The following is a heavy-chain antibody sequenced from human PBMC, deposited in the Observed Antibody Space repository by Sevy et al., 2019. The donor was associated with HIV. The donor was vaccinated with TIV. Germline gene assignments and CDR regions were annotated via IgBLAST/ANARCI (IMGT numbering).Heavy chain of an antibody. Sequence: GGSLRLSCAASGFTFSNYNMNWVRQAPGKGLEWVSSISSSSNYISYADSMKGRFTISRDNAKNSLYLQMNSLRAEDTAVYYCARVVAYCSGGSCFPGYCYGMDVWGQGTTVTVSS. CDR3: ARVVAYCSGGSCFPGYCYGMDV. D-gene: IGHD2-15*01. V-gene: IGHV3-21*01. J-gene: IGHJ6*02. CDR1: GFTFSNYN. CDR2: ISSSSNYI.